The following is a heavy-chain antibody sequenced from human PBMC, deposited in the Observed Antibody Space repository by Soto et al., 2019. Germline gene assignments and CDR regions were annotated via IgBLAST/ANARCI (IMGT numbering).Heavy chain of an antibody. D-gene: IGHD3-9*01. CDR3: ARDSRTYYDILTGGNCFDP. J-gene: IGHJ5*02. CDR2: IYYSGST. CDR1: GGSISSYY. V-gene: IGHV4-59*01. Sequence: PSETLSLTCTVSGGSISSYYWSWIRQPPGKGLEWIGYIYYSGSTNYNPSLKSRVTISVDTSKNQFSLKLSSVTAADTAVYYCARDSRTYYDILTGGNCFDPWGQGTLVTVSS.